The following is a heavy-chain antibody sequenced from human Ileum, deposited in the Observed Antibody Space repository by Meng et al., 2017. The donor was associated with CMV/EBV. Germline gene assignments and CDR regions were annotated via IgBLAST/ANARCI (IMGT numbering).Heavy chain of an antibody. CDR1: VGSFSDFF. D-gene: IGHD1-26*01. V-gene: IGHV4-34*01. J-gene: IGHJ4*02. CDR2: SSHSGNT. Sequence: QVHCHQWGAGLLKLSETLSLPCAVYVGSFSDFFWGWIRQPPGKGLEWIGESSHSGNTKYNPSLKSRVTISVDASKNQFSLNMRSVTAADTAVYYCARGRDFWWEMDYTGQGTLVTVSS. CDR3: ARGRDFWWEMDY.